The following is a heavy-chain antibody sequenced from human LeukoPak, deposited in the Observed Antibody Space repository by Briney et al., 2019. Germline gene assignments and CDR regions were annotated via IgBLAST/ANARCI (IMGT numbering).Heavy chain of an antibody. J-gene: IGHJ4*02. CDR3: AKENWVYNWKYDSSGSGINY. D-gene: IGHD3-22*01. Sequence: GGSLRLSCAASGFIFDDHGMSWVRQAPGKGLEWVSAISGGGGSTYYADSVKGRFSISRDSSSNTLYLQMNSLRGEDTAVYYCAKENWVYNWKYDSSGSGINYWGQGTLVTVSS. CDR1: GFIFDDHG. V-gene: IGHV3-23*01. CDR2: ISGGGGST.